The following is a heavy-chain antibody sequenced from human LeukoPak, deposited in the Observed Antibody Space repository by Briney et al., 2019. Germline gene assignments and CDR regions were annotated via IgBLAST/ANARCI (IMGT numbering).Heavy chain of an antibody. D-gene: IGHD3-22*01. CDR1: GFSLSYHG. CDR3: ARRFSVTMIVVVNHDVFDI. J-gene: IGHJ3*02. CDR2: ITSSGNTI. V-gene: IGHV3-48*03. Sequence: GGSLRLSCAASGFSLSYHGMNWVRQSPGKGLEWVSSITSSGNTIYYVDSVKGRFTISRDNAKNSVYLQMNSLRDEDTAVYYCARRFSVTMIVVVNHDVFDIWGQGTMVTVSS.